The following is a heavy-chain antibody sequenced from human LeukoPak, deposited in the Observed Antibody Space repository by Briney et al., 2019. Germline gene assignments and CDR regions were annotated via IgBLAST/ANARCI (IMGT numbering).Heavy chain of an antibody. CDR2: IYTSGST. CDR1: GGSISSYY. Sequence: SETLSLTCTVSGGSISSYYWSWIRQPAGKGLEWIGRIYTSGSTNYNPSLKSRVTISVDTSKNQFSLKLSSVTAADTAVYYCARRKGVMVGATYEYYFDYWGQGTLVTVSS. CDR3: ARRKGVMVGATYEYYFDY. J-gene: IGHJ4*02. D-gene: IGHD1-26*01. V-gene: IGHV4-4*07.